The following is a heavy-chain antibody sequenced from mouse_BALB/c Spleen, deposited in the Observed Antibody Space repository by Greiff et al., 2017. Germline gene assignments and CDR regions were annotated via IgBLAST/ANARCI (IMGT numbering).Heavy chain of an antibody. V-gene: IGHV5-12-1*01. CDR3: ARLRRGFAY. J-gene: IGHJ3*01. Sequence: EVKLVESGGGLVKPGGSLKLSCAASGFAFSSNDMSWVRQTPEKRLEWVAYISSGGGSTYYPDTVKGRFTISRDNAKNTLYLQMSSLKSEDTAMYYCARLRRGFAYWGQGTLVTVSA. CDR1: GFAFSSND. D-gene: IGHD2-12*01. CDR2: ISSGGGST.